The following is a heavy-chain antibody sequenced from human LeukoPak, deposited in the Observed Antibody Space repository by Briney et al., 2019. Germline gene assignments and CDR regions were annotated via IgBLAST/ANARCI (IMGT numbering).Heavy chain of an antibody. CDR2: ISSSSSYI. CDR1: GFTFSSYS. J-gene: IGHJ6*02. V-gene: IGHV3-21*01. D-gene: IGHD6-19*01. Sequence: GGPLRLSCAASGFTFSSYSMNWVRQAPGKGLEWVSSISSSSSYIYYADSVKGRFTVSRDNAKNSLYLQMNSLRAEDTAVYYCAREYSSGWYNYYGMDVWGQGTTVTVSS. CDR3: AREYSSGWYNYYGMDV.